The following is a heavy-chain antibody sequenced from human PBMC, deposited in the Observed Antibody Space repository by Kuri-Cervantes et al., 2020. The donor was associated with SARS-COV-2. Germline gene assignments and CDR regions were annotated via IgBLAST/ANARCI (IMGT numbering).Heavy chain of an antibody. Sequence: ASVKVSCKASGYTFTSYAMHWVRQAPGQRLEWMGWINAGNGNTKYSQKFQGRVTITRDTSASTAYMELSSLRSEDTAVYYCARETKLPMTTVIWFDPWGQGTLVTVSS. J-gene: IGHJ5*02. CDR2: INAGNGNT. CDR1: GYTFTSYA. V-gene: IGHV1-3*01. CDR3: ARETKLPMTTVIWFDP. D-gene: IGHD4-17*01.